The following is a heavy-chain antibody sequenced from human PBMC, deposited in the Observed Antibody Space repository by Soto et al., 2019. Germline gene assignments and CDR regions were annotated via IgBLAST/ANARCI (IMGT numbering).Heavy chain of an antibody. CDR2: ISGSGGST. CDR3: AKDQEWELLPSPLDY. V-gene: IGHV3-23*01. J-gene: IGHJ4*02. Sequence: EEQLLESGGDLVQPGGSLRLSCAASGFTFSSYAMSWVRQAPGKGLEWVSAISGSGGSTYYADSVKGRFTISRDNSKNTLYLQMNSLRAEDTAVYYCAKDQEWELLPSPLDYWGQGTLVTVSS. CDR1: GFTFSSYA. D-gene: IGHD1-26*01.